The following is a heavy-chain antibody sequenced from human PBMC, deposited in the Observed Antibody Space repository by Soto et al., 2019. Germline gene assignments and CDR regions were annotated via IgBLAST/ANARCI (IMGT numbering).Heavy chain of an antibody. J-gene: IGHJ6*02. CDR1: GFTFSSYA. CDR3: AKGVRSYYYYGMGV. V-gene: IGHV3-23*01. D-gene: IGHD3-22*01. CDR2: ISGSGGST. Sequence: GGSLRLSCAASGFTFSSYAMTWVRQAPGKGLEWVSAISGSGGSTYYADSVKGRFTISRDNSKNTMYLQMNSLRAEDTAVYYCAKGVRSYYYYGMGVWGQGTTVTAP.